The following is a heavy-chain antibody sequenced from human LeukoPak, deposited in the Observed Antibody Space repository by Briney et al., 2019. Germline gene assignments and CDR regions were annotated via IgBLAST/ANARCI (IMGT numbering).Heavy chain of an antibody. V-gene: IGHV3-23*01. D-gene: IGHD1-26*01. J-gene: IGHJ4*02. CDR2: VGGTGTGT. CDR3: AKGGRSGSFDY. Sequence: GGSLRLSCAASGFIFSSYAMTWVRQAPGKGLEWVSTVGGTGTGTYYADSVKGRFTISRNNSKNTLYLQMNNLRGDDTAVYYCAKGGRSGSFDYWGQETLVTVSS. CDR1: GFIFSSYA.